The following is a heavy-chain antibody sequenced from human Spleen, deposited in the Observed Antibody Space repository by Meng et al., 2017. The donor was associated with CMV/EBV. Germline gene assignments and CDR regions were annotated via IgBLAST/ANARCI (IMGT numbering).Heavy chain of an antibody. CDR2: INSDGTTI. CDR1: GFTFSSYW. CDR3: AREDGSAWYGGDFYYSYGMDV. D-gene: IGHD6-19*01. V-gene: IGHV3-74*01. Sequence: GGSLRLSCVASGFTFSSYWMHWVRQAPGKGLVWVSRINSDGTTINYADSVKGRFTISRDNAKSTLYLQMNSLRGEDTALYYCAREDGSAWYGGDFYYSYGMDVWGRGTTVTVSS. J-gene: IGHJ6*02.